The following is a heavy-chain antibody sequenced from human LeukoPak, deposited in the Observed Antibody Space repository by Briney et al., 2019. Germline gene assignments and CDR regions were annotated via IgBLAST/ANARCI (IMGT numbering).Heavy chain of an antibody. D-gene: IGHD2-2*02. CDR3: ARKYQLLYSMGY. J-gene: IGHJ4*02. CDR2: ISGSGGST. V-gene: IGHV3-23*01. Sequence: GASVKVSCKASGGTFSSYAMSWVRQAPGKGLEWVSAISGSGGSTYYADSVKGRFTISRDNSKNTLYLQMNSLRAEDTAVYYCARKYQLLYSMGYWGQGTLVTVSS. CDR1: GGTFSSYA.